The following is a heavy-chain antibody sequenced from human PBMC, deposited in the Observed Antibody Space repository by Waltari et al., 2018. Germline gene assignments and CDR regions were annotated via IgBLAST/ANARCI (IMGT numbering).Heavy chain of an antibody. CDR3: AHRRNRRGYSSSWYVGIDAFDI. Sequence: QITLKESGPTLVKPTQTLTLTCTFSGFSLSTSGVGVGWIRQPPGKALEWLALIYWNDDKRYSPSLKSRLTITKDTSKNQVVLTMTNMDPVDTATYYCAHRRNRRGYSSSWYVGIDAFDIWGQGTMVTVSS. V-gene: IGHV2-5*01. J-gene: IGHJ3*02. CDR2: IYWNDDK. CDR1: GFSLSTSGVG. D-gene: IGHD6-13*01.